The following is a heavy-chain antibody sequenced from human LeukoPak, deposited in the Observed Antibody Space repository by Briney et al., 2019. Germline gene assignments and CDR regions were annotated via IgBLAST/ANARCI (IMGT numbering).Heavy chain of an antibody. CDR1: GFTFSSYG. CDR3: AKDPYCSSTSCSRGYFQH. D-gene: IGHD2-2*01. Sequence: PGGSLRLSCAASGFTFSSYGMHWVRQAPGKGLGWVAVIWYVGSNKYYADSVKGRFTISRDNSKNTLYLQMNSLRAEDTAVYYCAKDPYCSSTSCSRGYFQHWGQGTLVTVSS. J-gene: IGHJ1*01. V-gene: IGHV3-33*06. CDR2: IWYVGSNK.